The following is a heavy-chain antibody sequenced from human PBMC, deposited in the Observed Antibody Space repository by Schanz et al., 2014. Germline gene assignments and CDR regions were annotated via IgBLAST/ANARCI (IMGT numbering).Heavy chain of an antibody. CDR1: GYTFINYA. V-gene: IGHV7-4-1*02. Sequence: QVQLLQSGAEVKKPGASVKVSCKASGYTFINYAMNWVRQAPGQGLEWMGWINTKTGDPTYAQGFTGRFVFSLDTSVSTAYLHISSLVSADTAVYYCARSDHVNAYDVWGQGTMVTVSS. CDR3: ARSDHVNAYDV. J-gene: IGHJ3*01. CDR2: INTKTGDP.